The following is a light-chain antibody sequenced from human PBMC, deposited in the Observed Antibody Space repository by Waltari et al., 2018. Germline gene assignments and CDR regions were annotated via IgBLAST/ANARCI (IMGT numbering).Light chain of an antibody. V-gene: IGLV1-51*01. CDR3: GAWDTSLTAVV. CDR1: RSNIGSTY. J-gene: IGLJ2*01. CDR2: DNN. Sequence: QSVLTQPPSVSAAPGQKVTISCSGGRSNIGSTYVSWYQPLPGTAPKLLIYDNNERPSGIPDRFSGSKSGTSATLGITGLQTGDEADYYCGAWDTSLTAVVFGGGTKLTVL.